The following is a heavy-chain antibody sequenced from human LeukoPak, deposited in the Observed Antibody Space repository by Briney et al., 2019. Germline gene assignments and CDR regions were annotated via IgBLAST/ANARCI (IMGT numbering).Heavy chain of an antibody. J-gene: IGHJ6*03. D-gene: IGHD3-10*01. CDR2: ISTSSSYI. V-gene: IGHV3-21*01. CDR3: AKDSAFYYIDV. Sequence: GGSLRLSCAASGFTFSTYSMNWVRQAPGKGLEWVSSISTSSSYIYYADSVKGRFTISRDNSKNTLYLQMNSLKGDDTAVYYCAKDSAFYYIDVWGKGTTVIISS. CDR1: GFTFSTYS.